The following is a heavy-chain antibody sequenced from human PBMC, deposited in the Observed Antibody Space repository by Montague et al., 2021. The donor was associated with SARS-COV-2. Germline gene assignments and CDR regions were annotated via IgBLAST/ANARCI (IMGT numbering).Heavy chain of an antibody. CDR1: GGSISSNY. CDR2: IYYSGST. CDR3: AREISGPDYFDY. D-gene: IGHD3-10*01. V-gene: IGHV4-59*01. Sequence: SETLSLTCTVSGGSISSNYWNWIRQPPGRGLEWIGYIYYSGSTNYNPSLESRVTISADTSKNHFSLKLRSVTAADTAVYYCAREISGPDYFDYWGQGTLATVSS. J-gene: IGHJ4*02.